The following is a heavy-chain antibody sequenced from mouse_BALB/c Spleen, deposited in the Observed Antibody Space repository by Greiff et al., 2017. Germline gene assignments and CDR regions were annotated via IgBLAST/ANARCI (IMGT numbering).Heavy chain of an antibody. D-gene: IGHD1-3*01. CDR1: GYTFTSYW. J-gene: IGHJ1*01. CDR3: TRFEVSSGYFDV. CDR2: IYPGNSDT. Sequence: EVQVVESGTVLARPGASVKMSCKASGYTFTSYWMHWVKQRPGQGLEWIGAIYPGNSDTSYNQKFKGKAKLTAVTSTSTAYMELSSLTNEDSAVYYCTRFEVSSGYFDVWGAGTTVTVSS. V-gene: IGHV1-5*01.